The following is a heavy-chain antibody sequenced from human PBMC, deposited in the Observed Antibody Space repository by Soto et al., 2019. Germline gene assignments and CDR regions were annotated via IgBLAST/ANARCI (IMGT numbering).Heavy chain of an antibody. CDR3: ARGREDNSDHHFGRFDA. J-gene: IGHJ4*02. CDR1: GDSIRDSF. V-gene: IGHV4-59*01. Sequence: PSETLSLTCTVSGDSIRDSFWSWVRQPPGKGLEWIGLVHHTGNTNYNPSLETRVTMLVDTSANPFSLPLTSVTPADTAIYYCARGREDNSDHHFGRFDAWGQGTLVTVSS. CDR2: VHHTGNT. D-gene: IGHD3-22*01.